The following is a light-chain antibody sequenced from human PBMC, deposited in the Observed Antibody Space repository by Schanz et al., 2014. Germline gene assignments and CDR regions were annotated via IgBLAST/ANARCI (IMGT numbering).Light chain of an antibody. V-gene: IGKV3-15*01. CDR2: GAS. Sequence: EIVMTQSPATLSVSPGERATLSCRASQSVSDNLAWYQQKPGQAPRLLIYGASTRATGVPARFSGSGSGTDFTLTISRLEPEDFAVYYCQQYVTIPWTFGQGTKVEIK. CDR1: QSVSDN. CDR3: QQYVTIPWT. J-gene: IGKJ1*01.